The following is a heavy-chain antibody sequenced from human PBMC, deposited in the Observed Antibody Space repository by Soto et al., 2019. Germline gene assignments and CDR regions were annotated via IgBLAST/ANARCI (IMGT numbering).Heavy chain of an antibody. V-gene: IGHV1-3*01. D-gene: IGHD2-8*01. CDR2: INAGNGNT. Sequence: ASVKVSCKASGYTFTSYAMHWVRQAPGQRLEWMGWINAGNGNTKYSQKFQGRVTITRDTSASTAYMELSSLRSEDTAVYYCARVGTNGAAGLAFDIWGQGTMVTVSS. J-gene: IGHJ3*02. CDR1: GYTFTSYA. CDR3: ARVGTNGAAGLAFDI.